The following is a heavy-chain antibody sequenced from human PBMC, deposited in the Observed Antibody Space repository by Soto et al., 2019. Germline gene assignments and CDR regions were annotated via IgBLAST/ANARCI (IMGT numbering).Heavy chain of an antibody. CDR2: INTYNGNP. CDR1: VYTFTTYG. D-gene: IGHD4-4*01. J-gene: IGHJ3*02. Sequence: QVQLVQSGAEVKKPGASVKVSCKASVYTFTTYGSNWVRQAPEQGLEWMGLINTYNGNPNYAQILKGRVTRTTDTSTSTAYMELRSLISDDTAVYYCARDNSPWHDTFDIWGQGTMVTVSS. CDR3: ARDNSPWHDTFDI. V-gene: IGHV1-18*01.